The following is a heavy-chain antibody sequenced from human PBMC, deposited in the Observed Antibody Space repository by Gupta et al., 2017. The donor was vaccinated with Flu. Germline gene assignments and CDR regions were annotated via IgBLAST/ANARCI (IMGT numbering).Heavy chain of an antibody. CDR3: VKEGAMVRGSFDY. J-gene: IGHJ4*02. CDR2: ISSNGGST. V-gene: IGHV3-64D*06. Sequence: EVQLVESGGGLVQPGGSLRLSCSASGFTFSSYAMHWVRQAPGKGLEYVSAISSNGGSTYYADSVKGRFTISRDNSKNTLYLQMSSLRAEDTAVYYCVKEGAMVRGSFDYWGQGTLVTVSS. D-gene: IGHD3-10*01. CDR1: GFTFSSYA.